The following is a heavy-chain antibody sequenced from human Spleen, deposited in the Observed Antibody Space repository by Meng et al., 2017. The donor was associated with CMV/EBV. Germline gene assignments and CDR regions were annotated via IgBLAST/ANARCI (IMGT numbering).Heavy chain of an antibody. CDR2: ISAYNGNT. Sequence: ASVKVSCKASGYTFTSYGISWVRQAPGQGLEWMGGISAYNGNTNYAQKLQGRVTMTTDTSTSTAYMELRSLRSDDTAVYYCARAGSTPNFWSGYYTTYYYYGMDVWGQGTTVTVSS. J-gene: IGHJ6*02. CDR3: ARAGSTPNFWSGYYTTYYYYGMDV. CDR1: GYTFTSYG. V-gene: IGHV1-18*01. D-gene: IGHD3-3*01.